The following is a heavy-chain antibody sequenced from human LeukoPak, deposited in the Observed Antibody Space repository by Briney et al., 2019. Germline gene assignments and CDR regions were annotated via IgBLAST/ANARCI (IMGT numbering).Heavy chain of an antibody. D-gene: IGHD2-2*03. CDR3: ARMGIVVVPAATIENWFDP. CDR2: IYHSGST. J-gene: IGHJ5*02. CDR1: SGSISSYY. Sequence: PSETLSLTCTVSSGSISSYYWNWIRQPPGKGLEWIGEIYHSGSTNYDPSLKSRVTISVDKSKNQFSLKLSSVTAADTAVYYCARMGIVVVPAATIENWFDPWGQGTLVTVSS. V-gene: IGHV4-59*12.